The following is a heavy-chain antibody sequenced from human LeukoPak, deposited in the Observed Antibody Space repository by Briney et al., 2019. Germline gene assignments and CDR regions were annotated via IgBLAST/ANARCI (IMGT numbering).Heavy chain of an antibody. CDR1: GESFNDFY. V-gene: IGHV4-34*01. CDR3: ARWVATILHSFDV. CDR2: IHHRGTA. Sequence: PSETLSLTCAVYGESFNDFYWSWIRQPPGKGLEWIGEIHHRGTANYNPSLESRVTISADTSKNQFSLYLTSVTAADTAVYYCARWVATILHSFDVWGHGTMVTVSS. D-gene: IGHD5-12*01. J-gene: IGHJ3*01.